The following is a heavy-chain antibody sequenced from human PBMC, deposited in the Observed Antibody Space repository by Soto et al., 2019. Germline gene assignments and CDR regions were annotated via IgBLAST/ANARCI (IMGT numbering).Heavy chain of an antibody. CDR1: GFTFSSYG. D-gene: IGHD3-3*01. J-gene: IGHJ6*02. V-gene: IGHV3-30*18. CDR2: ISYDGSNK. Sequence: PGGSLRLSCAASGFTFSSYGMHWVRQAPGKGLEWVAVISYDGSNKYYADSVKGRFTISRDNSKNTLYLQMNSLRAEDTAVYYCAKDPTHYDFWSGYMASYYYYGMDVWGQGTTVTVSS. CDR3: AKDPTHYDFWSGYMASYYYYGMDV.